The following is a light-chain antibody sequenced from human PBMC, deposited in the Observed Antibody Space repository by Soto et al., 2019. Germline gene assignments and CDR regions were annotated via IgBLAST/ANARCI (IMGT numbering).Light chain of an antibody. V-gene: IGLV1-44*01. Sequence: QSVLTQPPSASGTPGQRVTISCSGSSSNIGSNTVNWYQQLPGTAPKLLIYSNNQRPSGVPDRFSVSKSGTSASLAISGLQSEDEADYYCAAWDDSLNGPVVFGGGTKLTVL. J-gene: IGLJ2*01. CDR2: SNN. CDR3: AAWDDSLNGPVV. CDR1: SSNIGSNT.